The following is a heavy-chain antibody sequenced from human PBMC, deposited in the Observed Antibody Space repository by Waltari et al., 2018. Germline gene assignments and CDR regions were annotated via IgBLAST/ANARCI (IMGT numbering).Heavy chain of an antibody. CDR2: ICFGGGDS. J-gene: IGHJ4*02. V-gene: IGHV3-33*06. D-gene: IGHD3-10*01. Sequence: VQVVESGGGLVQPGMSLRLSCAASGFSLGTYGMHWVRQAPGKGLEWVALICFGGGDSCYADSVRGRFTISRDNSKNTLYLDINSLRLDDTAIYYCAKDAFGNTYLDHWGQGTLVTVSS. CDR1: GFSLGTYG. CDR3: AKDAFGNTYLDH.